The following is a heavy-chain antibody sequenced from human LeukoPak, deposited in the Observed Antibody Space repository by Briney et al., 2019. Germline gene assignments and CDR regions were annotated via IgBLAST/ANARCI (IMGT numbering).Heavy chain of an antibody. D-gene: IGHD6-6*01. CDR1: GGSISSYS. Sequence: SETLSLTCTVSGGSISSYSWSWIRQSAGKGLEWIGRIYTSGSTDDNPSLKSRVTMSVDTSKNQFSLNLTSVTAADTAVYYCARAIRPEYSSSSSWFDPWGQGTLVTVSS. J-gene: IGHJ5*02. V-gene: IGHV4-4*07. CDR3: ARAIRPEYSSSSSWFDP. CDR2: IYTSGST.